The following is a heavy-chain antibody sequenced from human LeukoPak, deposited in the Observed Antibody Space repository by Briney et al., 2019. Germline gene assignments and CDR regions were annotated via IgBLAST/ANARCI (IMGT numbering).Heavy chain of an antibody. CDR2: NSAYNGNT. J-gene: IGHJ4*02. CDR1: GYTFTSYG. Sequence: ASVKVSCKASGYTFTSYGISWVRQAPGQGLEWMGWNSAYNGNTNYAQKLQGRVTMTTDTSTSTAYMELRSLRSDDTAVYYCARDYDILTGNPNFDYWGQGTLVTVSS. CDR3: ARDYDILTGNPNFDY. V-gene: IGHV1-18*04. D-gene: IGHD3-9*01.